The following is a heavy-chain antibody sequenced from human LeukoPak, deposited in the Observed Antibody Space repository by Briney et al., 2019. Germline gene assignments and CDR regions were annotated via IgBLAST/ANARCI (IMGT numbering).Heavy chain of an antibody. CDR1: GFTFSSYG. CDR2: IRYDGSNK. V-gene: IGHV3-30*02. D-gene: IGHD6-25*01. J-gene: IGHJ4*02. CDR3: AKDEEDRQRGNYYFDY. Sequence: GGSLRLSCAASGFTFSSYGMHWVRQAPGKGLEWVAFIRYDGSNKYYADSVKGRFTISRDNSKNTLYLQMNSLRAEDTAVYYCAKDEEDRQRGNYYFDYWGQGTLVTVSS.